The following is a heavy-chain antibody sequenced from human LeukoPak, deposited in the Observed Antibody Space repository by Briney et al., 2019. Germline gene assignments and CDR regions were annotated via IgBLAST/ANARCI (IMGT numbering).Heavy chain of an antibody. V-gene: IGHV3-23*01. J-gene: IGHJ4*02. CDR3: AKDRSLDGGNSNGYFDS. D-gene: IGHD4-23*01. CDR2: ISGSGGST. CDR1: GFTFRNYG. Sequence: PGGSLRLSCVASGFTFRNYGMHWIRQAPGKGLEWVSGISGSGGSTYYADSVKGRFTISRDNSKNTLFLQMNSLRAEDTAVYYCAKDRSLDGGNSNGYFDSWGQGTLVTVSS.